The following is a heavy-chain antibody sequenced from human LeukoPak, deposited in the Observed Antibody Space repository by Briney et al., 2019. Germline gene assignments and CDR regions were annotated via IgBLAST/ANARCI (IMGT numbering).Heavy chain of an antibody. Sequence: SETLSLTCAVSGDSISSGSYYWTWIRQPAGKGLEWIGRISVTESTYYNPSLESRVTISLDTSKNRFSLKLNSMTAADTAVYYCARDAGFYAGIDHWGQGILVTVSS. D-gene: IGHD2/OR15-2a*01. CDR2: ISVTEST. CDR3: ARDAGFYAGIDH. V-gene: IGHV4-61*02. J-gene: IGHJ5*02. CDR1: GDSISSGSYY.